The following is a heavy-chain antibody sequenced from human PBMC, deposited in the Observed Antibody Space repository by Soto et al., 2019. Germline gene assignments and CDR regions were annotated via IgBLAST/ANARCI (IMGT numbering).Heavy chain of an antibody. D-gene: IGHD1-26*01. V-gene: IGHV3-9*01. CDR3: AKDGNSGSYYLFDY. Sequence: PGGSLRLSCAASGFTFDDYAMHWVRQAPGKGLEWVSGISWNSGSIGYADSVKGRFTISRDNSKNSLYLQMNSLRTEDTALYYCAKDGNSGSYYLFDYWGQGTLVTVSS. CDR1: GFTFDDYA. J-gene: IGHJ4*02. CDR2: ISWNSGSI.